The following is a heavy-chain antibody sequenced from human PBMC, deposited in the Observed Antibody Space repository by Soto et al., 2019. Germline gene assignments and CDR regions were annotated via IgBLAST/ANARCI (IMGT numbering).Heavy chain of an antibody. V-gene: IGHV4-4*02. D-gene: IGHD6-19*01. CDR2: IYHSGST. CDR3: ARVTVAVAGRLIDY. Sequence: QVQLQESGPGLVKPSGTLSLTCDVSSGSISSSNWWSWVRQPPGKGLEWIGEIYHSGSTNYNPSLKSLVTISVDKSTNQFSLKLSSVTAADTAVYYCARVTVAVAGRLIDYWGQGTLVTVSS. J-gene: IGHJ4*02. CDR1: SGSISSSNW.